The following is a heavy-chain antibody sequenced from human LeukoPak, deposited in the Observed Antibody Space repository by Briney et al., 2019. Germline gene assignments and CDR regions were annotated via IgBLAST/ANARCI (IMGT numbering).Heavy chain of an antibody. CDR3: AKDTQAHPHYDILTGYYHY. D-gene: IGHD3-9*01. J-gene: IGHJ4*02. CDR2: ISWNSGSI. V-gene: IGHV3-9*01. Sequence: GGSLRLSCAASGFTFDDYAMHWVRQAPGKGLEWVSGISWNSGSIGYADSVKGRFTISRDNAKNSLYLQMNSLRAEDTALYYCAKDTQAHPHYDILTGYYHYWGQGTLVTVSS. CDR1: GFTFDDYA.